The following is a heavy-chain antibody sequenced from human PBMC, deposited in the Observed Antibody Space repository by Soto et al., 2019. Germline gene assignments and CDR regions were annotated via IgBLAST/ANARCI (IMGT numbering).Heavy chain of an antibody. J-gene: IGHJ3*02. CDR1: GFAFIHYG. V-gene: IGHV3-30*03. CDR3: VRNCNHLEDADAFDI. D-gene: IGHD2-15*01. CDR2: IYYDGSKK. Sequence: WGSLRLSCAASGFAFIHYGMHCFRQAPVRGLEWVAVIYYDGSKKFSADSVKGRFTISRDNSRNTLYLQMDSLRAEDTAVYYCVRNCNHLEDADAFDIWGQGTMVTVSS.